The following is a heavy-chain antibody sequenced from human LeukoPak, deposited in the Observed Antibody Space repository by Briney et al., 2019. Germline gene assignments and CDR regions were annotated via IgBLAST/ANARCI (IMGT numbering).Heavy chain of an antibody. D-gene: IGHD2-2*01. CDR3: ARDKGYCSSTSCYGLDY. V-gene: IGHV4-61*01. Sequence: PSETLSLTCTVSGGSVSSGSYYWSWIRQPPGKGLEWIGYIYYSGGTNYNPSLKSRVTISLDTSKNQFSLKLSSVTAADTAVYYCARDKGYCSSTSCYGLDYWGQGTLVTVSS. CDR1: GGSVSSGSYY. CDR2: IYYSGGT. J-gene: IGHJ4*02.